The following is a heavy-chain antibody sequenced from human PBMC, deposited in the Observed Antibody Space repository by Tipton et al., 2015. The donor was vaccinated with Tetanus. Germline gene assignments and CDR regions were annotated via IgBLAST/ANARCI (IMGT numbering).Heavy chain of an antibody. CDR1: EFTFSSYW. CDR2: ISSDGSST. CDR3: ARARIHTARAICYFEY. J-gene: IGHJ4*02. D-gene: IGHD5-18*01. V-gene: IGHV3-74*01. Sequence: SLRLSCAASEFTFSSYWMHWVRQAPGKGLVWVSRISSDGSSTSYADSVKGRFTISRDNAKNTLYLQMNSLRAEDTAVYYCARARIHTARAICYFEYWGQGALVTVSS.